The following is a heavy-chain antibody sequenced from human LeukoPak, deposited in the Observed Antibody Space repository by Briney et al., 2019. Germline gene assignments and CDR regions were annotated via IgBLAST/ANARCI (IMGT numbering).Heavy chain of an antibody. CDR3: ARAIDYGDYFH. J-gene: IGHJ4*02. D-gene: IGHD4-17*01. V-gene: IGHV4-34*01. CDR1: GGSFSGYY. Sequence: PSETLSLTCAVYGGSFSGYYWSWLRQPPGKGLEWIGEINHSGSTNYNPSLKSRVTISVDTSKNQFSLKLSSVTAADTAVYYCARAIDYGDYFHWGQGTLVTVSS. CDR2: INHSGST.